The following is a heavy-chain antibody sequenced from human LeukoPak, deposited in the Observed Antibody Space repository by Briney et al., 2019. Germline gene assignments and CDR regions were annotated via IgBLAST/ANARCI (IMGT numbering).Heavy chain of an antibody. CDR2: IYYSGST. D-gene: IGHD3-10*01. J-gene: IGHJ4*02. CDR1: GGSISSSSYY. V-gene: IGHV4-39*07. Sequence: SETLSLTCTVSGGSISSSSYYWGWIRQPPGTGLEWIGSIYYSGSTYYNPSLKSRVTISVDTSKNQFSLKLSSVTAADTAVYYCARDLGSGSYMFDYWGQGTLVTVSS. CDR3: ARDLGSGSYMFDY.